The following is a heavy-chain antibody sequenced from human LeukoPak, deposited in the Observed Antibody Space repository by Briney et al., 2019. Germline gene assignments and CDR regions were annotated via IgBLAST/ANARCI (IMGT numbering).Heavy chain of an antibody. V-gene: IGHV1-69*13. D-gene: IGHD1-14*01. CDR3: ARDGWQANPEYYYYMDV. Sequence: EASVKVSCKASGGTFSSYAISWVRQAPGQGLEWMGGIIPIFGTANYAQKFQGRVTITADESTSTAYMELSSLRSEDTAVYYCARDGWQANPEYYYYMDVWGKGTTVTISS. CDR2: IIPIFGTA. J-gene: IGHJ6*03. CDR1: GGTFSSYA.